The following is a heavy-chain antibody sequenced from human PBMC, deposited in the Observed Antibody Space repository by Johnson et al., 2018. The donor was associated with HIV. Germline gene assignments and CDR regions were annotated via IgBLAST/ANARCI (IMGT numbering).Heavy chain of an antibody. CDR3: ARDRAVAATSGAGAFDI. J-gene: IGHJ3*02. V-gene: IGHV3-7*01. CDR1: GFPFSNFA. Sequence: VQLVESGGGVVQPGRTLRLSCAASGFPFSNFAMHWVRQAPGKGLEWVANINQDGSAKYSVDSARGRFPISRDNAKNSLYLQMNSLRAEDTAVYYCARDRAVAATSGAGAFDIWGQGTMVTVSS. D-gene: IGHD2-15*01. CDR2: INQDGSAK.